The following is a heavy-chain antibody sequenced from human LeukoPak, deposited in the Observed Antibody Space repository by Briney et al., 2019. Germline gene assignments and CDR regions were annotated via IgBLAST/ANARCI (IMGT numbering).Heavy chain of an antibody. CDR1: DGSISGYD. Sequence: SETLCLTFTVPDGSISGYDWSWSRQPPGKGLEGSGYVFYIGNTNYNPSLKSRVTISVDTSKNHFSLKLSSVTAAGTAVYYCARHIRTDYWGQGTLVTVSS. CDR3: ARHIRTDY. V-gene: IGHV4-59*08. J-gene: IGHJ4*02. CDR2: VFYIGNT.